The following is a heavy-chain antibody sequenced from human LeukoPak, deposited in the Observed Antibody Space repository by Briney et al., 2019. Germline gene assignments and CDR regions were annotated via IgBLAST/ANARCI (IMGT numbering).Heavy chain of an antibody. D-gene: IGHD3-3*01. CDR3: ARDTYYDFWSGEATTDY. Sequence: ASVKVSCKASGYTFTSYGISWVRQAPGQGLEWMGWISAYNGNTNYAQKLQGRVTMTTDTSTSTAYMELRSLRSDDTAVYYCARDTYYDFWSGEATTDYWGQGTLVTVSS. CDR1: GYTFTSYG. CDR2: ISAYNGNT. V-gene: IGHV1-18*01. J-gene: IGHJ4*02.